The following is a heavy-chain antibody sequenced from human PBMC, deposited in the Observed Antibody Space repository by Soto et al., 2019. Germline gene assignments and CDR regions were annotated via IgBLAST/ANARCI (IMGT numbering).Heavy chain of an antibody. Sequence: GGSLRLSCAASGFTFSSYAMSWVRQAPGKGLEWVSAISGSGGSTYYADSVKGRFTISRDNSKNSLYLQMNSLRAEDTALYYCAKNPGAYYYYYGMDVWGQGTTVTVSS. V-gene: IGHV3-23*01. CDR2: ISGSGGST. J-gene: IGHJ6*02. CDR3: AKNPGAYYYYYGMDV. CDR1: GFTFSSYA. D-gene: IGHD7-27*01.